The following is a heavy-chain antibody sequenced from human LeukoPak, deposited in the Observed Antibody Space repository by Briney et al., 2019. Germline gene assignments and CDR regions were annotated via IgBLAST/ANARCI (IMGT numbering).Heavy chain of an antibody. CDR1: GFTFKNYW. CDR2: INADGSDT. D-gene: IGHD3-22*01. J-gene: IGHJ6*02. V-gene: IGHV3-74*01. CDR3: VRGGYFYYYGLDV. Sequence: TGGSLRLSCAASGFTFKNYWMSWVRQAPGKGPVWVSHINADGSDTNYADSVRGRFTISRDDAKNKVWLQMNSLTVDDTAVYYCVRGGYFYYYGLDVWGQGTTVTVSS.